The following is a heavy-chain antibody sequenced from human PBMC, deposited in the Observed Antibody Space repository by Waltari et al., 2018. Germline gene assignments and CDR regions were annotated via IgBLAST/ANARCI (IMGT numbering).Heavy chain of an antibody. CDR1: GGTFSSYA. V-gene: IGHV1-69*08. J-gene: IGHJ4*02. Sequence: QVQLVQSGAEVKKPGSSVKVSCKASGGTFSSYAISWVRQAPGQGLEWMGRIFPSFGTANYAQKFQGRVTITADKSTSTAYMELSSLRSEDTAVYYCARGCGLRCLRSQPFDYWGQGTLVTVSS. D-gene: IGHD4-17*01. CDR2: IFPSFGTA. CDR3: ARGCGLRCLRSQPFDY.